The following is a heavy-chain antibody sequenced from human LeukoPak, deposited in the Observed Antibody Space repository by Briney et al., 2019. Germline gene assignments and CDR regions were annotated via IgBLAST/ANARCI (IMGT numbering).Heavy chain of an antibody. J-gene: IGHJ4*02. CDR1: GGSISSYY. V-gene: IGHV4-59*08. CDR3: ARRSGSTLADYYFDY. D-gene: IGHD3-3*01. Sequence: TSETLSLTCTVSGGSISSYYWSWIRQPPGKGLEWIGYIYYSGSTNQNPSLKSRVTISVDTSKNQFSLKLSSVTAADTAVYYCARRSGSTLADYYFDYWGQGTLVTVSS. CDR2: IYYSGST.